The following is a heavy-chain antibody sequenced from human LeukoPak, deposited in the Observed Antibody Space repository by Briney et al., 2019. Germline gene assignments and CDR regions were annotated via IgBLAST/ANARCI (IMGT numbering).Heavy chain of an antibody. CDR1: GGSFSGYY. Sequence: SETLSLTCAVYGGSFSGYYWSWIRQPPGKGLEWIGEINHSGSTNYNPSLKSRVTISVDTSKNQFSLKLSSVTAADTAVYYCASSSIAARIRAFDIWGQGTMVTVSS. J-gene: IGHJ3*02. CDR3: ASSSIAARIRAFDI. V-gene: IGHV4-34*01. CDR2: INHSGST. D-gene: IGHD6-6*01.